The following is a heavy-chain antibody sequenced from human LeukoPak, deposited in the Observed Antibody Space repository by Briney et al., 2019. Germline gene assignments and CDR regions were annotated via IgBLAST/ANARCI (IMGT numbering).Heavy chain of an antibody. CDR3: ARSWSIAAAGLDY. J-gene: IGHJ4*02. CDR1: GGSFSGYY. CDR2: INHSGST. Sequence: SETLSLTCAVYGGSFSGYYWSWIRQPPGKGLEWIGEINHSGSTYYNPSLKSRVTISVDTSKNQFSLKLSSVTAADTAVYYCARSWSIAAAGLDYWGQGTLVTVSS. V-gene: IGHV4-34*01. D-gene: IGHD6-13*01.